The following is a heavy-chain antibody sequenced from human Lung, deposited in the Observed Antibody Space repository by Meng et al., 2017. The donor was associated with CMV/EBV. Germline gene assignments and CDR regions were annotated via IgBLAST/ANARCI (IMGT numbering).Heavy chain of an antibody. CDR1: GFTFSSYS. J-gene: IGHJ5*02. CDR3: ARVGPFDFWSGYSGPDSYNWFDP. CDR2: ISSSSSYI. D-gene: IGHD3-3*01. Sequence: GESXKISCAASGFTFSSYSMNWVRQAPGKGLEWVSSISSSSSYIYYADSVKGRFTISRDNAKNSLYLQMNSLRAEDTAVYYCARVGPFDFWSGYSGPDSYNWFDPXGQGTLVTVSS. V-gene: IGHV3-21*01.